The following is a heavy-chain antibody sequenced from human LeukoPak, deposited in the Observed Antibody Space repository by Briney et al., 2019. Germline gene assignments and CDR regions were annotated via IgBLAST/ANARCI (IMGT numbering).Heavy chain of an antibody. V-gene: IGHV1-69*13. D-gene: IGHD6-13*01. CDR1: GGTFSSYA. Sequence: SVKVSCKASGGTFSSYAISWVRQAPGQGLEWMGGIIPIFGTANYAQKFQGRVTITADESTSTAYMELSSLRSEDTAVYYCARRPNYSSSWSHWGQGTLVTVSS. CDR2: IIPIFGTA. CDR3: ARRPNYSSSWSH. J-gene: IGHJ4*02.